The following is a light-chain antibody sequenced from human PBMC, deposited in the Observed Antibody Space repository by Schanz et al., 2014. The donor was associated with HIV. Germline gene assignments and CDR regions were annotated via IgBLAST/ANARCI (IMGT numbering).Light chain of an antibody. CDR3: QQRSNWPPFT. J-gene: IGKJ3*01. V-gene: IGKV3-11*01. Sequence: EMVMTQSPATLSVSPGERVTLSCRASQSVSSYLAWYQQKPGQAPRLLIYDASNRATGIPARFSGSGSGTDFTLTISSLEPEDFAVYYCQQRSNWPPFTFGPGTKVDIK. CDR2: DAS. CDR1: QSVSSY.